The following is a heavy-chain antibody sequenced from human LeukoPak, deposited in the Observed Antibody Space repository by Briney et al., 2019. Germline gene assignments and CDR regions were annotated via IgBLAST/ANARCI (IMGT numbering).Heavy chain of an antibody. CDR1: GGTFSSYA. V-gene: IGHV1-69*13. CDR2: IIPIFGTA. Sequence: SVKVSCKASGGTFSSYAISWVRQAPGQGLEWMGGIIPIFGTANYAQKFQGRVTITADESTSTAYMELSSLRSEDTAVYYCARLCSSTSCQDYYYYGMDVWGQGTTVIVSS. D-gene: IGHD2-2*01. CDR3: ARLCSSTSCQDYYYYGMDV. J-gene: IGHJ6*02.